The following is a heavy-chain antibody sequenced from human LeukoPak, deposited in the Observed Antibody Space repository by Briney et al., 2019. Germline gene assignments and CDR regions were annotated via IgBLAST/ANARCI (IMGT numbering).Heavy chain of an antibody. D-gene: IGHD3-10*01. Sequence: QPGGSLRLSCAASGFTFSSYAMHWVRQAPGKGLEWVAVISYDGSNKYYADSVKGRFTISRDNSKNTLHLQMNSLRAEDTAVYYCARDKGSRFDYYGMDVWGKGTTVTVSS. J-gene: IGHJ6*04. CDR2: ISYDGSNK. CDR1: GFTFSSYA. CDR3: ARDKGSRFDYYGMDV. V-gene: IGHV3-30*04.